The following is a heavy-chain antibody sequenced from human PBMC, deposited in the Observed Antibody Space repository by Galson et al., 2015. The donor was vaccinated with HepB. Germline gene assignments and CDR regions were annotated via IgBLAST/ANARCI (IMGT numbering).Heavy chain of an antibody. CDR2: ISSSGSTI. V-gene: IGHV3-11*01. J-gene: IGHJ3*02. D-gene: IGHD4-17*01. Sequence: SLRLSCAASGFTFSDYYMSWIRQAPGKGLEWVSYISSSGSTIYYADSVKGRFTISRDNAKNSLYLQMNSLRAEDTAVYYCAREFSDGDYDAFDIWGQGTMVTVSS. CDR3: AREFSDGDYDAFDI. CDR1: GFTFSDYY.